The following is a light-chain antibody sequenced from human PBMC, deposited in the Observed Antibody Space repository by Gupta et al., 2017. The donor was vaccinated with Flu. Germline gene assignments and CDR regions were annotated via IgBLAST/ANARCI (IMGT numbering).Light chain of an antibody. CDR1: QSVSGMF. CDR2: DGS. CDR3: QQTGSSLPA. Sequence: ETELTQSPGTVSLSPGERATLSCRASQSVSGMFLAWDQQRPGQAPSLLIYDGSSRATGIPDRISGSGSGTDFTLTISRLVPEDFAVDCCQQTGSSLPAFGQGTRLETK. J-gene: IGKJ5*01. V-gene: IGKV3-20*01.